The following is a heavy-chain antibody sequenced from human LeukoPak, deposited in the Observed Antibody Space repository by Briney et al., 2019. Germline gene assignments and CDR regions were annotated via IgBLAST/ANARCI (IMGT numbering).Heavy chain of an antibody. D-gene: IGHD3-10*01. CDR1: GGTFSSYA. CDR2: IIPILGIA. V-gene: IGHV1-69*04. CDR3: SRITMVRGRDFDY. J-gene: IGHJ4*02. Sequence: SVRVSCKASGGTFSSYAISWVRQAPGQGLEWMGRIIPILGIANYAQRFQGRVTMTRNTSISTAYMELSSLRSEDTAVYYCSRITMVRGRDFDYWGQGTLVTVSS.